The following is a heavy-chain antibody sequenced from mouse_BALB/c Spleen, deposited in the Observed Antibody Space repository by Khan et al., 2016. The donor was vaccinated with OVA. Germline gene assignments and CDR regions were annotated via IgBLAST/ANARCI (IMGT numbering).Heavy chain of an antibody. D-gene: IGHD1-1*01. V-gene: IGHV1-7*01. CDR2: INPSTGYT. Sequence: VQLQESGAELAKPGASVKMSCKASGYTFTSYWMHWVKQMPGQGLEWIGYINPSTGYTEYNQKFKDQATLTADKSSSTAYMQLSSLTSEDSAVDYCASYYCGSSLDYWGQGTTLTVSS. J-gene: IGHJ2*01. CDR1: GYTFTSYW. CDR3: ASYYCGSSLDY.